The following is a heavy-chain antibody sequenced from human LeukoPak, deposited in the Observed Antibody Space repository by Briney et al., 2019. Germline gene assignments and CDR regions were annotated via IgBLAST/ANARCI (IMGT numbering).Heavy chain of an antibody. J-gene: IGHJ4*02. Sequence: GSSVKVSCKVSGYTLTELSMHGVREAPGKGLEWVGGFDPEDGETIYAQKFQGRVTMTEDTSTDTAYMELRSLRSEDTAVYYCATEQPVAGTGGDAFDYWGQGTLVTVSS. CDR1: GYTLTELS. V-gene: IGHV1-24*01. CDR2: FDPEDGET. CDR3: ATEQPVAGTGGDAFDY. D-gene: IGHD6-19*01.